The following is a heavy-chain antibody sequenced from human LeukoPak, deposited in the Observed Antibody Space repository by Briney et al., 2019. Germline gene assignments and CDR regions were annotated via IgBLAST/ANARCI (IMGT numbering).Heavy chain of an antibody. Sequence: HPGGSLRLSCAASGFTFSTSAMHWVRQAPGKGLEWVAVMSSDGSTIQYADSVKGRFTISRDNSKNTLYLQMNSLRPEDTAVYYCAKVPFDLWGQGTLVTVSS. V-gene: IGHV3-30*04. CDR1: GFTFSTSA. J-gene: IGHJ5*02. CDR3: AKVPFDL. CDR2: MSSDGSTI.